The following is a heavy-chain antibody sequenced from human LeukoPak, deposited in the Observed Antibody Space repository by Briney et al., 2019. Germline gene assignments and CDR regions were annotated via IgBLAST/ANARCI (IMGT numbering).Heavy chain of an antibody. J-gene: IGHJ5*02. CDR3: ARPIRAAAGTNWFDP. V-gene: IGHV4-34*01. CDR2: VNYSGGT. Sequence: SETLSLTCAVYGGSFSSYYWTWIRQPPGKGLEWIGEVNYSGGTKYNPSLKSRVTISVDTSKNQFSLNLSSVTAADTAVYYCARPIRAAAGTNWFDPWGQGTLVTVSS. D-gene: IGHD6-13*01. CDR1: GGSFSSYY.